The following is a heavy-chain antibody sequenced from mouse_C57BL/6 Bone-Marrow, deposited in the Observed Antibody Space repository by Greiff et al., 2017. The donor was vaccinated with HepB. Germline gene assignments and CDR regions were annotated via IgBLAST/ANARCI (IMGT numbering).Heavy chain of an antibody. CDR3: ARGGITTSYAMDY. Sequence: EVKLVESGGGLVKPGGSLKLSCAASGFTFSSYAMSWVRQTPEKRLEWVAFISSGGSTYYPDSVKGRFTISSDNARNILYLQMSSLRSEDTAMYYCARGGITTSYAMDYWGQGTSVTVSS. V-gene: IGHV5-6-5*01. D-gene: IGHD2-4*01. CDR2: ISSGGST. J-gene: IGHJ4*01. CDR1: GFTFSSYA.